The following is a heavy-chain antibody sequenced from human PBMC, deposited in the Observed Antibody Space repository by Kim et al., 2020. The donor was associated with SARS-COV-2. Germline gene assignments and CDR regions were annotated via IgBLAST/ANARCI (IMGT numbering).Heavy chain of an antibody. CDR2: IVSEAAGGTT. CDR1: GVNFNNAW. Sequence: GGSLRLSCVASGVNFNNAWMSWVRQAPGKGLEWVGRIVSEAAGGTTAYAAPVRGRFTISRDDSEKTTYLEMDSLKIEDTAVYYYTTDPGDAYGFGPGFWG. J-gene: IGHJ2*01. D-gene: IGHD3-16*01. CDR3: TTDPGDAYGFGPGF. V-gene: IGHV3-15*04.